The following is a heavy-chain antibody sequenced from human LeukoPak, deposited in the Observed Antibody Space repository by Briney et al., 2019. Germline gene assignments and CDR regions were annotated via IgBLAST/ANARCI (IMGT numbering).Heavy chain of an antibody. J-gene: IGHJ5*02. Sequence: ASVKVSFKASGYTFTGYYMHWVRQAPGQGLEWMGWINPNSGGTNYAQKFQGRATMTRDTSISTAYMELSRLRSDDTAVYYCARVGRIAVAGTHWFDPWGQGTLVTVSS. D-gene: IGHD6-19*01. CDR3: ARVGRIAVAGTHWFDP. CDR1: GYTFTGYY. CDR2: INPNSGGT. V-gene: IGHV1-2*02.